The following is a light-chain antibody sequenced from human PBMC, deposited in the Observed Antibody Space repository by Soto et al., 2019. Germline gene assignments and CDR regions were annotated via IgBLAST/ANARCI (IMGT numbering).Light chain of an antibody. Sequence: ELVLTQSPATLSLSPGERATLSCRASQFLSSYLAWYQQITGQPPRLLIYDKSNRVNGIPARFSGSRAGTDFTLTISSLEPEDVAVYFCHQRNKFGQGTRLEIK. V-gene: IGKV3D-11*01. CDR3: HQRNK. CDR2: DKS. CDR1: QFLSSY. J-gene: IGKJ5*01.